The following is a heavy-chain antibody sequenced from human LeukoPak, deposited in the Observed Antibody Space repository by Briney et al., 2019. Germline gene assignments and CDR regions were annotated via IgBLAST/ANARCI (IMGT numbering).Heavy chain of an antibody. V-gene: IGHV4-39*01. J-gene: IGHJ4*02. CDR2: IYYSGST. CDR3: ARHKISVAGTRDFDY. Sequence: SETLSLTCTVSGGSISSSSYYWGWIRQPPGKGLEWIGSIYYSGSTYYNPSLKSRVTISIDTSKNQFSLKLSSVTAADTAVYYCARHKISVAGTRDFDYWGQGTLVTVSS. D-gene: IGHD6-19*01. CDR1: GGSISSSSYY.